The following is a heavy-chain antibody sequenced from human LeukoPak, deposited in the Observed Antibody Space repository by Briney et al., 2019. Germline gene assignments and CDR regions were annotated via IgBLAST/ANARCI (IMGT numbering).Heavy chain of an antibody. J-gene: IGHJ5*02. CDR1: GFTFSSYA. D-gene: IGHD3-10*01. Sequence: PGGSLRLSCAASGFTFSSYAMSWVRRAPGKGLEWVSAISGSGGGTYYADSVKGRFTISRDNSKNTLYLQMNSLRAEDTAVYYCAKHGYGSGSYSHTSNWFDPWGQGTLVTVSS. CDR3: AKHGYGSGSYSHTSNWFDP. V-gene: IGHV3-23*01. CDR2: ISGSGGGT.